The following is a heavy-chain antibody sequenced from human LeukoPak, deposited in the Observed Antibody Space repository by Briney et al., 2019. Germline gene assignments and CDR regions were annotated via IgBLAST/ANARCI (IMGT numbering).Heavy chain of an antibody. V-gene: IGHV3-66*01. J-gene: IGHJ4*02. Sequence: PGGSLRLSCAASGFTVSSNYMSWVRQAPGKGLEWVSVIYSGGSTYYADSVKGRFTISRDNSKNTLYLQMNSLKTEDTAVYYCTTDDYYDSSGDYWGQGTLVTVSS. CDR1: GFTVSSNY. CDR2: IYSGGST. CDR3: TTDDYYDSSGDY. D-gene: IGHD3-22*01.